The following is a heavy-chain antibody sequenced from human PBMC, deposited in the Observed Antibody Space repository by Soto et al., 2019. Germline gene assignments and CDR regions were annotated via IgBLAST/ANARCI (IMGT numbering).Heavy chain of an antibody. CDR2: TLYDGSDK. CDR3: ARWGTTGGLDV. D-gene: IGHD3-16*01. Sequence: QVQLVESGGGVVQPGTSLRVSCVGSGFTFRSYVIHWVRQAPGKGLEWVALTLYDGSDKYYGDSVRGQFTISRDNSRNPVDLQMDSLRLEDTAFYYCARWGTTGGLDVWGQGTLVSVSS. V-gene: IGHV3-30*19. CDR1: GFTFRSYV. J-gene: IGHJ1*01.